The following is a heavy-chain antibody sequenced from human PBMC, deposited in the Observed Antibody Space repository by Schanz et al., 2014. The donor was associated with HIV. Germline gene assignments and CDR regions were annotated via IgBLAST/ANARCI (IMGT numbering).Heavy chain of an antibody. CDR1: GGTFSSSA. J-gene: IGHJ4*02. D-gene: IGHD2-21*02. V-gene: IGHV1-69*06. Sequence: QVQLVQSGAEVKKPGSSVKVSCKGSGGTFSSSAISWVRQAPGQGLEWMGGIIPIFDTTNYAQKFQGRVTITADKSTSTVYMDLSSLRSEDTAVYYCARTYTGDWSTGADWGQGTLVTVSS. CDR3: ARTYTGDWSTGAD. CDR2: IIPIFDTT.